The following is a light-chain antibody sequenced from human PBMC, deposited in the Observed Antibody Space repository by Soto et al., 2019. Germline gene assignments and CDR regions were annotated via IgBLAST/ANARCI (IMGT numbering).Light chain of an antibody. CDR2: RNN. CDR3: ATWDDSLNGRV. CDR1: TSNIGSNY. Sequence: QSAVTQPPSASGTPGQGVSISCSGSTSNIGSNYVYWYQHLPGTAPKLLIYRNNQRPSGVPDRFSGSKSGTSASLAISGLRSEDEADYFCATWDDSLNGRVFGTGTKVTVL. V-gene: IGLV1-47*01. J-gene: IGLJ1*01.